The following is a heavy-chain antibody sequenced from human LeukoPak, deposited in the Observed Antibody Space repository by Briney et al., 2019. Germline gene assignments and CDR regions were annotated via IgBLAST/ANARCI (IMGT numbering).Heavy chain of an antibody. CDR1: GFTFNSYA. J-gene: IGHJ5*02. D-gene: IGHD3-9*01. CDR3: AKDPTSVGGRHDWLLDS. CDR2: IGFGDDSA. Sequence: GGSLRLSCAASGFTFNSYAMSWVRQAPGKGLEWVSTIGFGDDSAYYADSVKGRFTISRDNSKNTLYLQMNYLRAEDTAVYYCAKDPTSVGGRHDWLLDSWGQGTLVTVSS. V-gene: IGHV3-23*01.